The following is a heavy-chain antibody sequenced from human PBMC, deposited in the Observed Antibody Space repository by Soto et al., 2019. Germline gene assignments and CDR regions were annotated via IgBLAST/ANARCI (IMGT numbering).Heavy chain of an antibody. CDR1: GFTFSSYA. J-gene: IGHJ4*02. D-gene: IGHD3-3*01. CDR3: ANTNLYYDFWSGPNTPLDY. Sequence: GGSLRLSCAASGFTFSSYAMSWVRQAPGKGLEWVSAISGSGGSTYYADSVKGRFTISRDNSKNTLYLQMNSLRAEDTAVYYCANTNLYYDFWSGPNTPLDYWGQGTLVTVSS. V-gene: IGHV3-23*01. CDR2: ISGSGGST.